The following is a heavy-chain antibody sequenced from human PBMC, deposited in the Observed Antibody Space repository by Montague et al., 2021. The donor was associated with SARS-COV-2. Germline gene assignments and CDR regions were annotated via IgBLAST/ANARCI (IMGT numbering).Heavy chain of an antibody. V-gene: IGHV3-30*04. CDR2: ISYDGRNK. J-gene: IGHJ6*02. D-gene: IGHD3-3*01. CDR3: ARAYYDFWSGYFPNYYYCGMDV. CDR1: GFTFSSYA. Sequence: SLRLSCAASGFTFSSYAMHWVRQAPGKGLAWVAVISYDGRNKYYADSAQGRFTISRDNSKNTLYLQMNSLRAEDTAVYYCARAYYDFWSGYFPNYYYCGMDVWGQGTTVTVSS.